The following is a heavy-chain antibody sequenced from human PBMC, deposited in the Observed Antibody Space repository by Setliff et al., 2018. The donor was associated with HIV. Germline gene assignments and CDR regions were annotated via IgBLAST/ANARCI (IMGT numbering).Heavy chain of an antibody. CDR1: GASISSHNYY. J-gene: IGHJ4*02. D-gene: IGHD3-9*01. Sequence: LSLTCTVSGASISSHNYYWGWIRQPPGKGLEWIGSISYSENIYYNPSLKSRVTISADTSKKQFSLKLSSVTAADTAVYYCARLRYYDILTGYAFDYWGQGTLVTVSS. V-gene: IGHV4-39*01. CDR2: ISYSENI. CDR3: ARLRYYDILTGYAFDY.